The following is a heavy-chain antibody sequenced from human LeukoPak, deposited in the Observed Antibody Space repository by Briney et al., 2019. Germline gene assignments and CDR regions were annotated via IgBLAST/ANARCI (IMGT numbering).Heavy chain of an antibody. CDR2: IYYSGST. J-gene: IGHJ6*02. D-gene: IGHD6-6*01. V-gene: IGHV4-4*02. CDR1: GGSITSTNW. Sequence: SETLSLTCGVSGGSITSTNWWSWVRQPPGQGLEWIGYIYYSGSTNYNPSLKSRVTISVDTSKNQFSLKLSSVTAADTAVYYCARVRAARPDYYGMDVWGQGTTVTVSS. CDR3: ARVRAARPDYYGMDV.